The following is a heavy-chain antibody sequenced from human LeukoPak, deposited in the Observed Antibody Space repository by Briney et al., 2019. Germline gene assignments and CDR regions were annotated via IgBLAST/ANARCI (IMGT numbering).Heavy chain of an antibody. D-gene: IGHD5-18*01. J-gene: IGHJ4*02. CDR1: GFTFSSYW. V-gene: IGHV3-7*03. Sequence: GGSLRLSCAASGFTFSSYWMSWVRQAPGKGLEWVANIKQDGSEKYYVDSVKGRFTISRDNAKNSLYLQMNSLRAEDTAVYYCARDSRYSYGNFDYWGQGTLVNVSS. CDR2: IKQDGSEK. CDR3: ARDSRYSYGNFDY.